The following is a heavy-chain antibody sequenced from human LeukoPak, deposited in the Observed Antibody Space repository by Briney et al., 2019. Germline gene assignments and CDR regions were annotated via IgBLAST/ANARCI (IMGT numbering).Heavy chain of an antibody. V-gene: IGHV3-73*01. CDR3: TVGGVMLGSADI. Sequence: PGGSLKLSCAASGFTFSGSAMHWVRQASGKGLEWVGRIRSKANSYATAYAASVKGRFTISRDDSKNTAYLQMNSLKTEDTAVYYCTVGGVMLGSADIWGQGTMVTVSS. CDR2: IRSKANSYAT. CDR1: GFTFSGSA. D-gene: IGHD3-16*01. J-gene: IGHJ3*02.